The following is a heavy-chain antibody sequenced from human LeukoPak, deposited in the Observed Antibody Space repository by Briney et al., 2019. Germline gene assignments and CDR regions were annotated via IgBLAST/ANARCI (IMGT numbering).Heavy chain of an antibody. D-gene: IGHD6-19*01. CDR1: GFTFSSYG. CDR2: ISYDGSNK. CDR3: AKSGAVAGPFDY. V-gene: IGHV3-30*18. J-gene: IGHJ4*02. Sequence: GSLRLSCAASGFTFSSYGMHWVRQAPGKGLEWVAVISYDGSNKFYADSVKGRFTVSRDNSKNTLYLQMNSLRAEDTAVYYCAKSGAVAGPFDYWGQGTLVTVSS.